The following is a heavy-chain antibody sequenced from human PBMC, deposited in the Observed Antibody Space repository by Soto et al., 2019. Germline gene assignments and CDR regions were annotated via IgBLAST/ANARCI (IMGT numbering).Heavy chain of an antibody. D-gene: IGHD3-10*01. CDR3: ARIVKRYYGSGSYYNALDY. CDR1: GFSLRTSGMC. CDR2: IDWDDDK. J-gene: IGHJ4*02. V-gene: IGHV2-70*11. Sequence: SGPTLVNPTQTLTLTCSSSGFSLRTSGMCVSWIRQPPGKAMEWLARIDWDDDKYYSTSLKTRLTISKDTSKNQVVLTLANMDPVDTATYYCARIVKRYYGSGSYYNALDYWGPGTLVTSPQ.